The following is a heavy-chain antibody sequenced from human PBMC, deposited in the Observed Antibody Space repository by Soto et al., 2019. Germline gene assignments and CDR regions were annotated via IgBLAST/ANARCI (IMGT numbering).Heavy chain of an antibody. CDR1: GGTFSSYA. Sequence: SVKVSCKASGGTFSSYAISWVRQAPGQGLEWMGGIIPIFGTANYAQKFQGRVTITADESTSTAYMELSSLRSEDTAVYYCAGIYGGNSMYDFWGKGTLVPVSS. CDR2: IIPIFGTA. V-gene: IGHV1-69*13. CDR3: AGIYGGNSMYDF. D-gene: IGHD4-17*01. J-gene: IGHJ4*02.